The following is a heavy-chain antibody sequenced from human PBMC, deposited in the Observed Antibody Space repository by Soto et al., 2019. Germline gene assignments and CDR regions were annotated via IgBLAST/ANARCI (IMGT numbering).Heavy chain of an antibody. D-gene: IGHD6-13*01. V-gene: IGHV3-48*02. J-gene: IGHJ6*02. CDR2: ISSSSSTI. CDR1: GFTFSSYS. Sequence: GGSLRLSCAASGFTFSSYSMNWVRQAPGKGLEWVSYISSSSSTIYYADSVKGRFTISRDNAKNSLYLQMNSLRDEDTAVYYCARGRGVYYYYYGMDVWGQGTTVTVS. CDR3: ARGRGVYYYYYGMDV.